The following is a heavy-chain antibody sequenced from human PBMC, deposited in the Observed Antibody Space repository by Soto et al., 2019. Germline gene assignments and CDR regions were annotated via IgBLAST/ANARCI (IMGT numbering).Heavy chain of an antibody. CDR2: IDPSDSYT. CDR3: ERSTVLSACPAVVIYGMDV. CDR1: GYSFTSYW. Sequence: GESLKISCKGSGYSFTSYWISWVRQMPGKGLEWMGRIDPSDSYTNYSPSFHGHVTISADKSISTAYLQWSSLKASDTAMYYGERSTVLSACPAVVIYGMDVLGQGTTVTVSS. V-gene: IGHV5-10-1*01. J-gene: IGHJ6*02. D-gene: IGHD2-15*01.